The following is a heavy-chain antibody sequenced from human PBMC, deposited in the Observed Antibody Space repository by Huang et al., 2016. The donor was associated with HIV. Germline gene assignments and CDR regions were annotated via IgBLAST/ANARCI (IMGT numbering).Heavy chain of an antibody. J-gene: IGHJ4*02. V-gene: IGHV3-13*01. CDR2: MGTAGDT. CDR1: GFIFSSYD. D-gene: IGHD4-17*01. CDR3: ARVGDYGDYSCDH. Sequence: EVQLVESGGGLVQPGGSLRLSCAASGFIFSSYDMQWVRQVPGKGLEGVSSMGTAGDTYYPGSVKGRFTISRDNAKNSLYLQMNSLRAGDTAMYYCARVGDYGDYSCDHWGQGTLVTVSP.